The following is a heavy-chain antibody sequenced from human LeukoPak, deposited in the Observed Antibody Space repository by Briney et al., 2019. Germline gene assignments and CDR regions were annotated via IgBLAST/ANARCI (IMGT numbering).Heavy chain of an antibody. CDR3: ATSDTVSTYNWFDP. CDR1: GGSISSNTYF. J-gene: IGHJ5*02. Sequence: SETLSLTCNVSGGSISSNTYFWGWMGRPPGKGLEWIGSIRYSGSTYDNPSLKSRVTSSVDTSKNQFSLNLSSLTAADTAVYYCATSDTVSTYNWFDPRGEGTLVTLS. V-gene: IGHV4-39*01. CDR2: IRYSGST. D-gene: IGHD5/OR15-5a*01.